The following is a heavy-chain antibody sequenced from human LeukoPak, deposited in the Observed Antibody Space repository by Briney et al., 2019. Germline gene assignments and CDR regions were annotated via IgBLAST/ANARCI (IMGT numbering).Heavy chain of an antibody. Sequence: GASVKVSCKASGFTFTSSAVQWVRQARGQRLEWIGWIVVGSGNTNYAQKFQERVTITRDMSTSTAYMELSSLRSEDTAVYYCAAEKGGYYDILTGYPPSYYYYGMDVWGKGPRLPSPQ. CDR2: IVVGSGNT. CDR1: GFTFTSSA. J-gene: IGHJ6*01. CDR3: AAEKGGYYDILTGYPPSYYYYGMDV. D-gene: IGHD3-9*01. V-gene: IGHV1-58*01.